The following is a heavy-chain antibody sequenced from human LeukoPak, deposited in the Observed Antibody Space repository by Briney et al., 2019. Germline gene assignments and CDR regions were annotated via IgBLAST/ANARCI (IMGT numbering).Heavy chain of an antibody. CDR1: GYTFTSYA. CDR3: ARGAYCSSTSCYKVWYNWFDP. V-gene: IGHV1-3*01. D-gene: IGHD2-2*02. Sequence: ASVKVSCKASGYTFTSYAMHWVRQAPGQRLEWMGWINAGNGNTKYSQKFQGRVTITRDTSASTAYMELSSLRSEDTAVYYCARGAYCSSTSCYKVWYNWFDPWGQGTLVTVSS. CDR2: INAGNGNT. J-gene: IGHJ5*02.